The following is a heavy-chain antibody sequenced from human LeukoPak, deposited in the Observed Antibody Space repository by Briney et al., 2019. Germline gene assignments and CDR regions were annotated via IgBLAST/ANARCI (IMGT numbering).Heavy chain of an antibody. J-gene: IGHJ5*02. V-gene: IGHV1-69*13. CDR3: AGLPGDWFDP. D-gene: IGHD3-10*01. CDR1: GGTFSSYA. Sequence: SVKVSCKASGGTFSSYAISWARQAPGQGIEWMGGIIPIFGTANYAQKFQGRVTITADESTSTAYMELSSLRSEDTAVYYCAGLPGDWFDPWGQGTLVTVSS. CDR2: IIPIFGTA.